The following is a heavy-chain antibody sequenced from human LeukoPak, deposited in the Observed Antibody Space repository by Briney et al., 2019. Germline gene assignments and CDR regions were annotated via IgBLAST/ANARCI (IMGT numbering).Heavy chain of an antibody. CDR2: ISSAGST. D-gene: IGHD2-21*01. J-gene: IGHJ6*02. Sequence: GGSLRLSCVASGMRFSGYALRWVRQAPGKGLAWVSGISSAGSTHYAESVKGRFAISRDNSKSTLYLQMNNLRADDTALYFCAKDFHCYVAMDVWGQGTTGTGSS. CDR3: AKDFHCYVAMDV. CDR1: GMRFSGYA. V-gene: IGHV3-23*01.